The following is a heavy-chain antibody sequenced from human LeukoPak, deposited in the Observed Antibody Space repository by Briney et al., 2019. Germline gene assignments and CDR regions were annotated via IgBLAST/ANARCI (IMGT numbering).Heavy chain of an antibody. D-gene: IGHD2-15*01. CDR3: ARDRRYCSGGSCYPGWFDP. J-gene: IGHJ5*02. Sequence: GGSLRLSCAASGFSFTSYSFNWVRQAPGKGLEWVSSISSSNSYTYYADSVKGRFTISRDNAKNSLYLQMNSLRAEDTAVYYCARDRRYCSGGSCYPGWFDPWGQGTLVTVSS. CDR1: GFSFTSYS. V-gene: IGHV3-21*04. CDR2: ISSSNSYT.